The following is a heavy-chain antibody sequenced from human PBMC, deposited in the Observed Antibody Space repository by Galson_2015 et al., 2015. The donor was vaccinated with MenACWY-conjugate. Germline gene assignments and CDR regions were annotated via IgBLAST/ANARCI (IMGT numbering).Heavy chain of an antibody. Sequence: FLRLSCAASGITFSNYVMSWVRQAPGKGLEWVSGISGNGISTYYADSMKGRFTISRDNSKNTLYLQVNSLRAEDTAVYYCAKNWVYYHGMDVWGQGTTVTVSS. D-gene: IGHD7-27*01. CDR3: AKNWVYYHGMDV. V-gene: IGHV3-23*01. CDR2: ISGNGIST. CDR1: GITFSNYV. J-gene: IGHJ6*02.